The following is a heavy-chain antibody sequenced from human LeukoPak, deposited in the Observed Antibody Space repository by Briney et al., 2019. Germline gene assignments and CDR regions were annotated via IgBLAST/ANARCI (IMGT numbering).Heavy chain of an antibody. CDR1: GFTFDDYA. J-gene: IGHJ4*02. D-gene: IGHD6-19*01. Sequence: GGSLRLSCAASGFTFDDYAMHWVRQAPGKGLEWVSGISWNSGSIGYADSVKGRFTISRDNAKNSLYLQMNSLRAEDTALYYCAKEGGSGWYMGGDYWGQGTLVTVSS. CDR2: ISWNSGSI. V-gene: IGHV3-9*01. CDR3: AKEGGSGWYMGGDY.